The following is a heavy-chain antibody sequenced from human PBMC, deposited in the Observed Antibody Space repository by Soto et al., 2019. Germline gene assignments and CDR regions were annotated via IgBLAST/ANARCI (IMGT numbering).Heavy chain of an antibody. Sequence: PVKVSCKARRYTFTRYGLSWARQATGQGLEWMGWISGYNGDTDYAQKFQDRVSMTIDTSTGTAYMELRSLTSDDTAIYYCAKNGQPPYYYYGLDVWGQGTKVTVS. J-gene: IGHJ6*02. CDR1: RYTFTRYG. D-gene: IGHD2-8*01. CDR3: AKNGQPPYYYYGLDV. V-gene: IGHV1-18*01. CDR2: ISGYNGDT.